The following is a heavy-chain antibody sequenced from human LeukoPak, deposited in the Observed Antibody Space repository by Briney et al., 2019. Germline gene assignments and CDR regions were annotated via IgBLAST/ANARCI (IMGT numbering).Heavy chain of an antibody. D-gene: IGHD1-26*01. V-gene: IGHV3-23*01. CDR1: GFTFSSYA. CDR3: AKDVGSGTYYDY. J-gene: IGHJ4*02. Sequence: GGSLRLSCAASGFTFSSYAMSWVRQAPGKGLEWVSAISGSGGSTYYADSVKGRFTMSRDNSKSTLYLQMNSLRAEDTAVYYCAKDVGSGTYYDYWGQGTLVTVSS. CDR2: ISGSGGST.